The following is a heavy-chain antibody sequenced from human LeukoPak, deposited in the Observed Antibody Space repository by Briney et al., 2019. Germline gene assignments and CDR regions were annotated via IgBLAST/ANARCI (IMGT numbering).Heavy chain of an antibody. CDR1: GYTFTSYD. CDR3: ATDWCSGGSCRDY. Sequence: ASVKVSCKASGYTFTSYDINWVRQATGQGLEWMGWMNPNSGNTGYAQKFQGRVTMTRNTSISTAYMELSSLRSEDTAVYYCATDWCSGGSCRDYWGQGTLDTVSS. CDR2: MNPNSGNT. J-gene: IGHJ4*02. D-gene: IGHD2-15*01. V-gene: IGHV1-8*01.